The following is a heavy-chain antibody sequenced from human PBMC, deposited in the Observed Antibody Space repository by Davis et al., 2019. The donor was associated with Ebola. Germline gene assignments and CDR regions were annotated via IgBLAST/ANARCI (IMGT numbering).Heavy chain of an antibody. Sequence: ASVKVSCKASGYTFTSYGISWVRQAPGQGLEWMGWISAYNGNTNYAQKLQGRVTMTTDTSTSTAYMELRSLRSDDTAVYYCAGDGRRLQVKDNWFDPWGQGTLVTVSS. CDR1: GYTFTSYG. CDR2: ISAYNGNT. D-gene: IGHD4-17*01. CDR3: AGDGRRLQVKDNWFDP. J-gene: IGHJ5*02. V-gene: IGHV1-18*01.